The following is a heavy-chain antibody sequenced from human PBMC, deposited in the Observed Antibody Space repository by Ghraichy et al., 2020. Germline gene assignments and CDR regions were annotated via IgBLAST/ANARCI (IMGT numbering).Heavy chain of an antibody. V-gene: IGHV3-23*01. CDR1: GFTFNTYV. J-gene: IGHJ4*02. CDR3: AKPSGSCFDN. Sequence: GGSLRLSCAASGFTFNTYVMAWVRQAPGRGLEWVSSITSDGSTSYADSMTGRFTVSRDNSRNTLFLHLNGLRVEDTAMYYCAKPSGSCFDNWGQGALVTVSS. D-gene: IGHD1-26*01. CDR2: ITSDGST.